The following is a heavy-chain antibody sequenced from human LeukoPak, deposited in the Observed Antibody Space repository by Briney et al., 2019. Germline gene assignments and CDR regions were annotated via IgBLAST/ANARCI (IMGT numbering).Heavy chain of an antibody. CDR3: ARDQYSLFDY. CDR1: GGSISSGSYY. D-gene: IGHD5-18*01. V-gene: IGHV4-61*02. J-gene: IGHJ4*02. CDR2: IYTSGST. Sequence: PSQTLSLTCTVSGGSISSGSYYWSWIRQPAGKGLEWIGRIYTSGSTNYNPSLKSRVTISVDTSKNQFSLKLSSVTAADTAVYYCARDQYSLFDYWGQGTLVTASS.